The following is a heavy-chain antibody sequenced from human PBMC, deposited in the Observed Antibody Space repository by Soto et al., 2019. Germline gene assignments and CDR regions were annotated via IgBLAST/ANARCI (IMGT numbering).Heavy chain of an antibody. CDR2: IYYSGST. V-gene: IGHV4-59*01. CDR1: GGSISSYY. D-gene: IGHD4-17*01. J-gene: IGHJ4*02. CDR3: ARAFSDYGDYFPFDY. Sequence: QVQLQESGPGLVKPSETLSLTCTVSGGSISSYYWSWIRQPPGKGLEWIGYIYYSGSTNYNPSLKRRVTISVDTSKNQFSLKLSSVTAADTAVYYCARAFSDYGDYFPFDYWGQGTLVTVSS.